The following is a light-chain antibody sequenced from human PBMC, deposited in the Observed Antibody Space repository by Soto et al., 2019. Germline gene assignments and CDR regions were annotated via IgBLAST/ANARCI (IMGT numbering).Light chain of an antibody. J-gene: IGLJ2*01. CDR2: AGS. CDR3: SSYAGSNKVV. V-gene: IGLV2-14*02. CDR1: SSDVGSYNL. Sequence: QSALTQPASVSGSPGQSITISCTGTSSDVGSYNLVSWYQQHPGKAPKLMIYAGSKRPSGVSNRFSGSKSGNTASLTVSGLQAEDEADYYCSSYAGSNKVVFGGGTKLTVL.